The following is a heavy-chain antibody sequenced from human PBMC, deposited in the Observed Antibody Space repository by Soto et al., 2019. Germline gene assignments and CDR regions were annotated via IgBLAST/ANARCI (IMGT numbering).Heavy chain of an antibody. CDR2: IYHSGST. CDR3: ASAGGLGAVAADY. J-gene: IGHJ4*02. V-gene: IGHV4-30-2*01. CDR1: GGSISSGGYS. Sequence: QLQLQESGSGLVKPSQTLSLTCAVSGGSISSGGYSWSWIRQPPGKGLEWIGYIYHSGSTYYNPSRESRVTISVDRSKNQFSLKLSSVTAADTAVYYGASAGGLGAVAADYWGQGTLVTVSS. D-gene: IGHD6-19*01.